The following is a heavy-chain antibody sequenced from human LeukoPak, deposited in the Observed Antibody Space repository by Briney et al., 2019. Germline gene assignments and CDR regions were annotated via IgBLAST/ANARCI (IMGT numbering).Heavy chain of an antibody. CDR3: ATALSRTAPGYYFDY. D-gene: IGHD1-1*01. CDR2: FDPEDGET. Sequence: GASVKVSCKASGYTFTNYGISWVRQAPGKGLEWMGGFDPEDGETIYAQKFQGRVTMTEDTSTDTAYMELSSLRSEDTAVYYCATALSRTAPGYYFDYWGQGTLVTVSS. J-gene: IGHJ4*02. V-gene: IGHV1-24*01. CDR1: GYTFTNYG.